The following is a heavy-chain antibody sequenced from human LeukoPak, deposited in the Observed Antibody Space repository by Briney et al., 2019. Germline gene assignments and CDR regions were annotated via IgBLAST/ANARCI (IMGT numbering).Heavy chain of an antibody. CDR2: IKQDGSEK. J-gene: IGHJ4*02. V-gene: IGHV3-7*01. CDR3: ARAEVLLWFGEFSANAYYFDY. Sequence: GGSLRLSCAASGFTFSSYWMSWVRQAPGKGLEWVANIKQDGSEKYYVDSVKGRFTISRDNAKNSLYLQMNSLRAEDTAVYCCARAEVLLWFGEFSANAYYFDYWGQGTLVTVSS. CDR1: GFTFSSYW. D-gene: IGHD3-10*01.